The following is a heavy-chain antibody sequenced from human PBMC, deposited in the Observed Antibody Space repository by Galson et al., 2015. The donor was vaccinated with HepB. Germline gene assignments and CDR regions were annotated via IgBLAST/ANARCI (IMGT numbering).Heavy chain of an antibody. CDR2: ISYDGSNK. V-gene: IGHV3-30-3*01. Sequence: LRLPCAASGFTFSSYAMHWVRPAPGKGLEWVAVISYDGSNKYYADSVKGRFTISRDNSKNTLYLQMNSLRAEDTAVYYCARDQQKIRFLEWFHNLDYWGQGTLVTVSS. CDR3: ARDQQKIRFLEWFHNLDY. J-gene: IGHJ4*02. D-gene: IGHD3-3*01. CDR1: GFTFSSYA.